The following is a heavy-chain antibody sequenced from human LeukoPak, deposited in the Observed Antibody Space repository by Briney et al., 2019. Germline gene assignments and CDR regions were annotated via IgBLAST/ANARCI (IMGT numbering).Heavy chain of an antibody. CDR3: ATSEKATIEGGMDV. CDR1: GGPISSYY. D-gene: IGHD5-24*01. Sequence: PSETLSLTCTVSGGPISSYYWSWIRQPPGKGLEWIGYIYYSGSTNYNPSLKSRVTISVDTSKNQFSLKLSSVTAADTAVYYCATSEKATIEGGMDVWGQGTTVTVS. V-gene: IGHV4-59*01. CDR2: IYYSGST. J-gene: IGHJ6*02.